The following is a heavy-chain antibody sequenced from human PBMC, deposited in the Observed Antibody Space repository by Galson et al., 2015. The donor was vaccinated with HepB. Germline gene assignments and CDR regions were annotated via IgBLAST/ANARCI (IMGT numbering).Heavy chain of an antibody. Sequence: SVKVSCKASGYTFSSYAMHWVRQAPGQRLEWMGWINAGNGNTKYSQKFQGRVTITRDTSASTAYMELSSLRSEDTAVYYCARSDMVRGVITLFFDYWGQGTLVTVSS. CDR2: INAGNGNT. CDR1: GYTFSSYA. D-gene: IGHD3-10*01. J-gene: IGHJ4*02. V-gene: IGHV1-3*01. CDR3: ARSDMVRGVITLFFDY.